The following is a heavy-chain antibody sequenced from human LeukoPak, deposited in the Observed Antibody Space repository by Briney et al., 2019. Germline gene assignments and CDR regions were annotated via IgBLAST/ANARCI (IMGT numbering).Heavy chain of an antibody. Sequence: SVKVSCKASGGTFSSYAISWVRQAPGQGLEWMGGIIPIFGTANYAQKFQGRVTITADESTSTAYMELSSLRSEDTAVYYCARVLMVRGAPFDYWGQGTLVTVSS. V-gene: IGHV1-69*13. J-gene: IGHJ4*02. CDR1: GGTFSSYA. CDR2: IIPIFGTA. CDR3: ARVLMVRGAPFDY. D-gene: IGHD3-10*01.